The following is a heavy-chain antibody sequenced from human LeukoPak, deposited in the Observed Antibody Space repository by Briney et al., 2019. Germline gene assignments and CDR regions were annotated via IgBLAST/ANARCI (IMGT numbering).Heavy chain of an antibody. J-gene: IGHJ4*02. Sequence: GSLRLSCAASGFTFSNYWMTWVRQAPGKGLEWVAHINQDGSEEHYMDSVKARFTISRDNATNSLSLQMNSLRAEDTAVYYCVRDGGVSGYDLLDYWGQGTLVTVSS. CDR1: GFTFSNYW. D-gene: IGHD5-12*01. V-gene: IGHV3-7*01. CDR2: INQDGSEE. CDR3: VRDGGVSGYDLLDY.